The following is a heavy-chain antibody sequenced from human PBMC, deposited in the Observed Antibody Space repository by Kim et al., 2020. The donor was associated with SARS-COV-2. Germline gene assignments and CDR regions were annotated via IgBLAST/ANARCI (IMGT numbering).Heavy chain of an antibody. CDR2: ISYDGSNK. CDR1: GFTFSSYA. J-gene: IGHJ6*02. CDR3: ASTFSGSYYYGMDV. V-gene: IGHV3-30-3*01. Sequence: GGSLRLSCAASGFTFSSYAMHWVRQAPGKGLEWVAVISYDGSNKYYADSVKGRFTISRDNSKNTLYLQMNSLRAEDTAVYYCASTFSGSYYYGMDVWGQGTTVPVSS. D-gene: IGHD1-26*01.